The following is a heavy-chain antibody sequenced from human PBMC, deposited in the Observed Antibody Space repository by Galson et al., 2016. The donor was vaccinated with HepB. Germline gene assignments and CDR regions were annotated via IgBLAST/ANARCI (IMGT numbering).Heavy chain of an antibody. CDR2: IKQDGSEK. CDR3: EGDAGYCSNNDCCGDAFDS. CDR1: GFTFSTNW. V-gene: IGHV3-7*04. J-gene: IGHJ3*02. D-gene: IGHD2-2*01. Sequence: SLRLSCAASGFTFSTNWMSWVRQAPGKGLEWVANIKQDGSEKYYVDSVKGRFTISRDNAKNSLYLQMNSLRAEDTAVYYCEGDAGYCSNNDCCGDAFDSWGQGTMVTVSS.